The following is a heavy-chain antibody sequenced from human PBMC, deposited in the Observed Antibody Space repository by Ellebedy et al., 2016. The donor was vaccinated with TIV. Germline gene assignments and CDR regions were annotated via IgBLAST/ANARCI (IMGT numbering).Heavy chain of an antibody. V-gene: IGHV3-11*01. CDR2: ISGSGDKQ. J-gene: IGHJ3*01. Sequence: GESLKISCAASGFTFNDYYMTWIRQAPGKGLEWISYISGSGDKQYYADSVRGRFTISRDRANKSLYLQMNSLRAEDTATYYCARGADCDVWGQGTEVTVSS. D-gene: IGHD2-21*01. CDR3: ARGADCDV. CDR1: GFTFNDYY.